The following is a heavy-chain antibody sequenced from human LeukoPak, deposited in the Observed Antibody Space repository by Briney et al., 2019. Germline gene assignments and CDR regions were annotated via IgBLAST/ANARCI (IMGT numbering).Heavy chain of an antibody. CDR2: IYYTGST. CDR3: ARDGLWIQNAFDI. D-gene: IGHD5-18*01. J-gene: IGHJ3*02. V-gene: IGHV4-59*01. CDR1: GGSLSSYY. Sequence: SETLSLTCTISGGSLSSYYRSWLRQPPGKGLEGIGYIYYTGSTNHNPSLKRRVTISVDTSKNQFSLKLSSVTAADTAVYYCARDGLWIQNAFDIWGQGTMVTVSS.